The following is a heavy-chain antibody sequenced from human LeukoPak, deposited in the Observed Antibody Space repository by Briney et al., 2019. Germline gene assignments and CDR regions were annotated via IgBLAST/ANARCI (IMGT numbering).Heavy chain of an antibody. J-gene: IGHJ4*02. CDR3: TGVSLGANEDY. CDR1: GFIFSNNW. CDR2: IKPDGSGR. V-gene: IGHV3-7*03. Sequence: GGSLRLSCVASGFIFSNNWMNWVRQAPGEGLEWVANIKPDGSGRYSVDSVKGRFTISRDNAKNSLYLQMDSLRVEDTAVYYCTGVSLGANEDYWGQGTLVTVSS. D-gene: IGHD1-26*01.